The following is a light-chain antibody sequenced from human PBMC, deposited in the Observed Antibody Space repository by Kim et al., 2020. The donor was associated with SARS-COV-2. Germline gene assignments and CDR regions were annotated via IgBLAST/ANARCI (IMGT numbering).Light chain of an antibody. V-gene: IGKV1-39*01. J-gene: IGKJ2*01. CDR1: RNIGNH. CDR3: QQSDITPYT. Sequence: DIQMTQSPSSLSASVGDRVTITCRASRNIGNHLNWYQQRPGKAPNLLIYAASNLQTGVSSRFSGSESGTDFTLSIRNLQPEDSATYYCQQSDITPYTFGQGTKLEIK. CDR2: AAS.